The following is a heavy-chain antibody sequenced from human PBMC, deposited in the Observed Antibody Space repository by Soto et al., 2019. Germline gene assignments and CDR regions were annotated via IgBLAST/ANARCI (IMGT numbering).Heavy chain of an antibody. J-gene: IGHJ4*02. CDR3: TRRAPSRAFDF. V-gene: IGHV3-72*01. CDR1: GFTFGDHN. CDR2: TRGKANSYTT. Sequence: GGSLRLSCVASGFTFGDHNIDWVRQAPGKGLEWVGRTRGKANSYTTDYAASVKGRFTISRDDSKNSAFLQMNSLKTEDTALYYCTRRAPSRAFDFWGQGTPVTVSS.